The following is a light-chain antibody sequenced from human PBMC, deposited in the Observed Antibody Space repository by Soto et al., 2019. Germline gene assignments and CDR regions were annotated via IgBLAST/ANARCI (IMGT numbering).Light chain of an antibody. CDR1: TSDVGSSNL. J-gene: IGLJ1*01. CDR2: GVS. Sequence: QSALTQPASVSGSPGQSITISCTGTTSDVGSSNLVSWYQQHPGKVPKLIIYGVSNRPSGVSNRFSGSKSGNAASLTISGLQAEDEADYYCFSFAGSSTYVFGPGTKLTVL. CDR3: FSFAGSSTYV. V-gene: IGLV2-23*02.